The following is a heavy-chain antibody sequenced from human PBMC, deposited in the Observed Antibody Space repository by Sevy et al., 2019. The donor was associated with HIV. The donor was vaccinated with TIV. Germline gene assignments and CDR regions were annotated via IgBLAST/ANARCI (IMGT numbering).Heavy chain of an antibody. CDR2: ISPAGIT. D-gene: IGHD1-26*01. V-gene: IGHV4-34*01. CDR3: ARGQWEHPY. J-gene: IGHJ4*02. CDR1: GESFSGFY. Sequence: SETLSLTCAVYGESFSGFYWSWIRQPPGKGLEWIGDISPAGITNYNPSLKSRVTISIDTSKNQFSLKMNSVTAADTAVYYCARGQWEHPYWGQGTQVTVSS.